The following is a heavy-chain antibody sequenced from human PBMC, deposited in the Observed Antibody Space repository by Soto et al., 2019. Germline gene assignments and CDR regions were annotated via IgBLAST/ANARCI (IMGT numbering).Heavy chain of an antibody. V-gene: IGHV4-34*01. CDR1: GGYFSGYF. CDR3: ATLYSGSYYNARWFDP. CDR2: INHSGST. Sequence: SENLSLTCAVNGGYFSGYFWRWIRQPPGKGLEWIGEINHSGSTNYNPSLKSRVTISVDTSKNQFSLKLSSVTAADTAVYYCATLYSGSYYNARWFDPWGQGTLVTVSS. D-gene: IGHD3-10*01. J-gene: IGHJ5*02.